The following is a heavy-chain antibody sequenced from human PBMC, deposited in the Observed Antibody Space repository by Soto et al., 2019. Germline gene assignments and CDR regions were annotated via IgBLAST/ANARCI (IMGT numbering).Heavy chain of an antibody. CDR1: GGTFSSYA. CDR2: IIPIFGTA. Sequence: GASVKVSCKASGGTFSSYAISWVRQAPGQGLEWMGGIIPIFGTANYAQKFQGRVTITADESTSTAYMELSSLRSEDTAVYYCASRGGGTMIREGGAFDIWGQGTTVTVS. D-gene: IGHD3-22*01. CDR3: ASRGGGTMIREGGAFDI. J-gene: IGHJ3*02. V-gene: IGHV1-69*13.